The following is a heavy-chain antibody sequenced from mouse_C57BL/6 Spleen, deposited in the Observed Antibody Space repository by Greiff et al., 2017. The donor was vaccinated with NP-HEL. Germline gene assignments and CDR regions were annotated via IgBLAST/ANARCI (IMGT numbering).Heavy chain of an antibody. CDR1: GFTFSSYA. J-gene: IGHJ1*03. CDR2: ISDGGSYT. V-gene: IGHV5-4*01. D-gene: IGHD1-1*01. CDR3: AREDYYGSSYDWYFDV. Sequence: EVKLVESGGGLVKPGGSLKLSCAASGFTFSSYAMSWVRQTPEKRLEWVATISDGGSYTYYPDNVKGRFTISRDNAKNNLYLQMSHLKSEDTAMYYCAREDYYGSSYDWYFDVWGTGTTVTVSS.